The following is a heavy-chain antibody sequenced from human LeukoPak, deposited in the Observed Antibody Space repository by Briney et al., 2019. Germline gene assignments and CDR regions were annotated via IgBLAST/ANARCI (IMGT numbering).Heavy chain of an antibody. CDR2: IWYDGSNK. J-gene: IGHJ4*02. V-gene: IGHV3-33*01. D-gene: IGHD3-10*01. Sequence: PGRSLRLSCAASGFTFSSYGMHWVRQAPGKGLEGVAVIWYDGSNKYYADSVKGRFTISRDNSKNTLYLQMNSLRAEDTAVYYCARDYRGRLDYWGQGTLVTVSS. CDR1: GFTFSSYG. CDR3: ARDYRGRLDY.